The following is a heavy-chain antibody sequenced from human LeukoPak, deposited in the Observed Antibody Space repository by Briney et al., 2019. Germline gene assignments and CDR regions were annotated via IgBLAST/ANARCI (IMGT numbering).Heavy chain of an antibody. J-gene: IGHJ3*02. D-gene: IGHD2-15*01. V-gene: IGHV3-15*01. CDR3: TTAPCSTGSCYPDDAFDI. CDR2: IKSKTDGGTT. CDR1: GFTFNNAW. Sequence: GGSLRLSCAASGFTFNNAWMTWVRQAPGKGLEWVGRIKSKTDGGTTDYSAPVKRRFTISREDSKNTLYLQMNSLKTEDTAVYYCTTAPCSTGSCYPDDAFDIWGQGTMVTVSS.